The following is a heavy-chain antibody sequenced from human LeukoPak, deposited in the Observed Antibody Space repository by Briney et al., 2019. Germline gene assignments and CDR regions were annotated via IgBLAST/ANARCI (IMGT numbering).Heavy chain of an antibody. Sequence: GGSLRLSCAASGFTFSSYGMNWVRQAPGKGLEWVSGISGSGGTTYYADSVKGRFTISRDNSKNTLYLQMTSLRAEDTAVYYCARGVVFRYSGYEGDYWGQGTLVTVSS. V-gene: IGHV3-23*01. CDR2: ISGSGGTT. CDR1: GFTFSSYG. CDR3: ARGVVFRYSGYEGDY. J-gene: IGHJ4*02. D-gene: IGHD5-12*01.